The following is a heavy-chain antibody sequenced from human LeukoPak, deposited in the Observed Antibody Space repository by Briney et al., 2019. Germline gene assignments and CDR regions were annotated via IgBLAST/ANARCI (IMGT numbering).Heavy chain of an antibody. V-gene: IGHV4-59*02. J-gene: IGHJ4*02. CDR2: IYYSGST. CDR3: ARVRPRRQLLLSV. Sequence: SETLSLTCTVSGGSVGSYYWSWIRQPPGKGLEWIGYIYYSGSTNYNPSLKSRVTMSVDTSKNQFSLKLTSVTAADTAVYYCARVRPRRQLLLSVWGQGTLATVSS. CDR1: GGSVGSYY. D-gene: IGHD2-2*01.